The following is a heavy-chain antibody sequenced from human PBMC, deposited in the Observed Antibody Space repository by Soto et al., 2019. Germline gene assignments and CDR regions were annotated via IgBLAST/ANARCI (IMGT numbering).Heavy chain of an antibody. D-gene: IGHD6-19*01. Sequence: QVQLQESGPGLVKPSGTLSLTCAVSGGSISSSNWWSWVRQPPGKGLEWIGEIYHVGSTNYNPSPKTRXTXSXXKSKNQFSLKLSSVTAADTAVYYCASLAVAGEIDYWGQGTLVTVSS. CDR1: GGSISSSNW. V-gene: IGHV4-4*02. CDR2: IYHVGST. CDR3: ASLAVAGEIDY. J-gene: IGHJ4*02.